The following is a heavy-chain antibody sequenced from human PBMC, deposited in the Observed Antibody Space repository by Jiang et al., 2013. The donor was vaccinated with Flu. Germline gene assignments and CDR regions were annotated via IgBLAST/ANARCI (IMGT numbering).Heavy chain of an antibody. J-gene: IGHJ4*02. Sequence: LKSRVTISVDTSKNQXSLKLSSVTAADTAVYYCARHGGSGLYYFDYWGQGTLVTVSS. V-gene: IGHV4-39*01. CDR3: ARHGGSGLYYFDY. D-gene: IGHD3-22*01.